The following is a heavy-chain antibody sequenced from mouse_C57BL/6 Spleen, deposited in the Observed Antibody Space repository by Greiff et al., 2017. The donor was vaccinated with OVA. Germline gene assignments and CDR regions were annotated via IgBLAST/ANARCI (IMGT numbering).Heavy chain of an antibody. J-gene: IGHJ4*01. V-gene: IGHV1-61*01. D-gene: IGHD2-4*01. CDR3: ARGGYDYDVYYYAMDD. Sequence: QVQLQQPGAELVRPGSSVKLSCKASGYTFPSYWMAWVKQRPGQGLEWIVNFYPSDSESPSNQKFKDKATLTVDKSSSTAYMQLSSLTSEDSAVYYCARGGYDYDVYYYAMDDWGQGTSVTVSS. CDR2: FYPSDSES. CDR1: GYTFPSYW.